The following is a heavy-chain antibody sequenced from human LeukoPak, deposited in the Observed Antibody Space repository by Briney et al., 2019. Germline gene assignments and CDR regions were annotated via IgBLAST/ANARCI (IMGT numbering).Heavy chain of an antibody. CDR1: GDSISGYY. CDR3: ARAPEGHSSAWYDY. D-gene: IGHD3-22*01. J-gene: IGHJ4*02. Sequence: PSETLSLTCTVSGDSISGYYWNWIRQPAGKGLEWIGRIHTSGSTDYNPSLKSRVTMSLDTSKNQFSLKLNSVTAADPAVYYCARAPEGHSSAWYDYWGQGTLVTVSS. CDR2: IHTSGST. V-gene: IGHV4-4*07.